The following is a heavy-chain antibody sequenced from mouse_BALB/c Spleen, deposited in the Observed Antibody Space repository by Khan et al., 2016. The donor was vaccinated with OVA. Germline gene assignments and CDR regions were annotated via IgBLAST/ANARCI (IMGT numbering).Heavy chain of an antibody. CDR1: GYTFTSYV. Sequence: VQLKQSGPELVKPGASVRMSCKASGYTFTSYVMHWVKQKPGLGLEWIGYIYPFNDDTKYNEKFKGKATLTSDKSSSTAYMELSSLTSEDSAVYYGAPVGSYYGSSPYWGQGTLVTVSA. D-gene: IGHD1-1*01. V-gene: IGHV1S136*01. CDR3: APVGSYYGSSPY. CDR2: IYPFNDDT. J-gene: IGHJ3*01.